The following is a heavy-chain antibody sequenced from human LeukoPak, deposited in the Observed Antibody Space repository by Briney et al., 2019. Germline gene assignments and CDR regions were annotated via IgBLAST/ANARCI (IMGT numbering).Heavy chain of an antibody. CDR3: AKRYFRTPGGFDY. CDR2: IYADGNT. D-gene: IGHD2/OR15-2a*01. Sequence: GGSLRLSCAASEFSFGSNYMTWVRQALGRGLEWVSFIYADGNTYYADSVTGRFTISRDNSKNTLYLQMNSLRAEDTAVYYCAKRYFRTPGGFDYWGQGTLVTVSS. V-gene: IGHV3-66*02. J-gene: IGHJ4*02. CDR1: EFSFGSNY.